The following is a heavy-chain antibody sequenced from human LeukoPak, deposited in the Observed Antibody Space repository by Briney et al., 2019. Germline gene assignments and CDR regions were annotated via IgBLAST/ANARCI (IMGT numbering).Heavy chain of an antibody. CDR3: ARGRLVRSVAHSHYYYYMDV. CDR1: GDSISGSSYY. V-gene: IGHV4-39*06. Sequence: NASETLSLTCSVSGDSISGSSYYWGWIRQPPGKGLEWIGEINHSGSTNYNPSLKSRVTISVDTSKNQFTLKLSSVTAADTAVYYCARGRLVRSVAHSHYYYYMDVWGKGTTVTISS. CDR2: INHSGST. J-gene: IGHJ6*03. D-gene: IGHD2-8*02.